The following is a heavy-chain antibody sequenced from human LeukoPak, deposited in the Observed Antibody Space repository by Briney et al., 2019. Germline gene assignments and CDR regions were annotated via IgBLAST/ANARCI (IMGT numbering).Heavy chain of an antibody. V-gene: IGHV3-33*01. Sequence: PGGSLRLSCAASGFTFSSYGMHWVRQAPGKGLEWVAVIWYDGSNKYYADSVKGRFTISRDNSKNTLYLQMNSLRAEDTAVYYCARDIDGGSGWYHDYWGQGTLVTVSS. CDR3: ARDIDGGSGWYHDY. CDR2: IWYDGSNK. CDR1: GFTFSSYG. D-gene: IGHD6-19*01. J-gene: IGHJ4*02.